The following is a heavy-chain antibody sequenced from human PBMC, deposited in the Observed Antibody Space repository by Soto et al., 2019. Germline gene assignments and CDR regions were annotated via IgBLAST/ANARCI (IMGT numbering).Heavy chain of an antibody. Sequence: QVQLQEPGPGLVKPSETLSLTCTISGGSISNYYWSWIRQPPGKGLEWIGYICSSGSTKYNPSLKSRVTISVDTSKNQYSLKLSSVTAADTAVYYCARHAGSWYWVRFDYWGQGALVTVSS. CDR2: ICSSGST. CDR3: ARHAGSWYWVRFDY. CDR1: GGSISNYY. J-gene: IGHJ4*02. D-gene: IGHD6-13*01. V-gene: IGHV4-59*08.